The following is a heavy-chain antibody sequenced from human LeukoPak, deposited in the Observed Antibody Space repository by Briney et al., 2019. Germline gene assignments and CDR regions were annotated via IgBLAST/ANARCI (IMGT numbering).Heavy chain of an antibody. CDR3: ARRSWILGYPYYYYYMDV. Sequence: SETLSLTCAVSGGSISSSNWWSWVRQPPGKGLEWIGEIYHSGSTNYNPSLKSRVTISVDKSKNQFSLKLSSVTAADTAVYYCARRSWILGYPYYYYYMDVWGKGTTVTVSS. J-gene: IGHJ6*03. V-gene: IGHV4-4*02. D-gene: IGHD2-2*03. CDR2: IYHSGST. CDR1: GGSISSSNW.